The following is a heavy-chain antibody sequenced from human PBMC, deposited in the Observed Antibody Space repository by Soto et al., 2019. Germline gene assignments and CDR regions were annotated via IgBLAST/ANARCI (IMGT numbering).Heavy chain of an antibody. CDR3: ARDPSRGIADRRDWFDP. D-gene: IGHD6-13*01. CDR2: IWYDGSNK. CDR1: GFTFSSYG. Sequence: GGSLRLSCAASGFTFSSYGMHWVRQAPGKGLEWVAVIWYDGSNKYYADSVKGRFTISRDNSKNTLYLQMNSLRAEDTAVYYCARDPSRGIADRRDWFDPWGQGTLVTVSS. J-gene: IGHJ5*02. V-gene: IGHV3-33*01.